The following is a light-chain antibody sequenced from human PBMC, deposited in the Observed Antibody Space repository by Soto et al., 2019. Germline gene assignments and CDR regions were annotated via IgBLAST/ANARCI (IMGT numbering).Light chain of an antibody. CDR2: DVS. J-gene: IGLJ1*01. Sequence: QSVLTQPASVSGSPGQSITISCTETSSDVGGYNYVSWYQQHPGKAPKLMIYDVSNRPSGVSNRFSGFKSGNTASLTISGLQAEDEADYYCSSYTSSSTYYVFGTGTKVTVL. CDR1: SSDVGGYNY. V-gene: IGLV2-14*01. CDR3: SSYTSSSTYYV.